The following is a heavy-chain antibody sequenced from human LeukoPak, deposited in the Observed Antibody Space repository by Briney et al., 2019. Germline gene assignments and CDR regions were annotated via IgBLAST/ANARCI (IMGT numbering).Heavy chain of an antibody. CDR3: ARRYSSGWYAAFDI. Sequence: SVKVSCKASGGTFSSYAISWVRQAPGQGLEWMGGIIPIFGTANYAQKFQGRVTITADESTSTAYMELSSLRSEDTAVYYCARRYSSGWYAAFDIWGQGTMVTVSS. CDR1: GGTFSSYA. J-gene: IGHJ3*02. CDR2: IIPIFGTA. D-gene: IGHD6-19*01. V-gene: IGHV1-69*13.